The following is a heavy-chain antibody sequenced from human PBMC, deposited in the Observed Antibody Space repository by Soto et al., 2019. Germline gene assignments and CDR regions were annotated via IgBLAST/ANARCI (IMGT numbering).Heavy chain of an antibody. CDR3: ARISIAVAGTSLSFDYYYGMDV. J-gene: IGHJ6*02. V-gene: IGHV1-69*13. CDR2: IIPIFGTA. CDR1: GGTFSSYA. D-gene: IGHD6-19*01. Sequence: ASVKVSFKASGGTFSSYAISWLRQAPGQGLEWMGGIIPIFGTANYAQKFQGRVTITADESTSTAYMELSSLRSEDTAVYYCARISIAVAGTSLSFDYYYGMDVWGQGTTVTVSS.